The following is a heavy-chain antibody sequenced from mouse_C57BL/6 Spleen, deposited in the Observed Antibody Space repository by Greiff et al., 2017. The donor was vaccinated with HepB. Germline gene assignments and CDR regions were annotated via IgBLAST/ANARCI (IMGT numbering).Heavy chain of an antibody. CDR2: IWGVGST. J-gene: IGHJ4*01. D-gene: IGHD2-5*01. CDR3: ARTSYYSNLYYAMDY. V-gene: IGHV2-6*01. Sequence: VQLVESGPGLVAPSQSLSITCTVSGFSLTSYGVDWVRQSPGKGLEWLGVIWGVGSTNYNSALKSRLSISKDNSKSQVFLKMNSLQTDDTAMYYCARTSYYSNLYYAMDYRGQGTSVTVSS. CDR1: GFSLTSYG.